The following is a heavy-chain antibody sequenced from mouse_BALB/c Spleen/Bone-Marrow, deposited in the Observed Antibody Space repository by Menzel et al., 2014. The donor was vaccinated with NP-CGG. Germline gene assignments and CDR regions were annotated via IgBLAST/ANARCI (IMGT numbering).Heavy chain of an antibody. CDR2: INPITGYT. CDR3: ARNYDSDGGYCAMDY. J-gene: IGHJ4*01. Sequence: QVQLQQSGAQVAKPGASVKMSCKASGYTFTSYWMHWVKQRPGQGLEWIGYINPITGYTEYNQKFKDKATLTADKSSSTAYMQLSSLTSEDSAVYYCARNYDSDGGYCAMDYWGQGTSVTVSS. V-gene: IGHV1-7*01. D-gene: IGHD2-4*01. CDR1: GYTFTSYW.